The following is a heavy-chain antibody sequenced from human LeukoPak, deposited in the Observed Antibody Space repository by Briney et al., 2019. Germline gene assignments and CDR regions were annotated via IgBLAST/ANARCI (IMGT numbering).Heavy chain of an antibody. CDR2: GSGSAGGS. V-gene: IGHV3-23*01. J-gene: IGHJ6*02. Sequence: GGSLRLSCAASGFSFSTYGMSWVCQAPRKGLERVSSGSGSAGGSYYGDSVKGRFTISRDNSKNTLYLQMNSLRVEDTAEYYCAKDHHYDSSDYGRYYYYGMDVWGQGTTVTVSS. CDR3: AKDHHYDSSDYGRYYYYGMDV. CDR1: GFSFSTYG. D-gene: IGHD3-22*01.